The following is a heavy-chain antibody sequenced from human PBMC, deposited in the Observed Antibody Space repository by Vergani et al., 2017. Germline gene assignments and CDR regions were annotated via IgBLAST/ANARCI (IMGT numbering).Heavy chain of an antibody. Sequence: QVQLVQSGAEVKKPGASVQVSCKASGYTFTSYDMHWVRQAPGQGLEWMGRIIPILGIANYAQKFQGRVTITADKSTSTAYMELSSLRSEDTAVYYCARDPRSGDYYYGMDVWGQGTTVTVSS. CDR3: ARDPRSGDYYYGMDV. D-gene: IGHD6-25*01. CDR2: IIPILGIA. V-gene: IGHV1-69*04. CDR1: GYTFTSYD. J-gene: IGHJ6*02.